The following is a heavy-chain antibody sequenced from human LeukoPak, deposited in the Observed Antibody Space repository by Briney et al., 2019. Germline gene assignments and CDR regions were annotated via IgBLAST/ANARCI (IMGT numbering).Heavy chain of an antibody. Sequence: PGGSLRLSCGASGFTFTYYGMHWVRQAPGKGLEWVTFVRSDGSDKYYADSVKGRFTFSRDNSKNSLYLQMNSLRAEDTAVYYCAELGITMIGGVWGKGTTVTISS. CDR3: AELGITMIGGV. CDR1: GFTFTYYG. CDR2: VRSDGSDK. D-gene: IGHD3-10*02. V-gene: IGHV3-30*02. J-gene: IGHJ6*04.